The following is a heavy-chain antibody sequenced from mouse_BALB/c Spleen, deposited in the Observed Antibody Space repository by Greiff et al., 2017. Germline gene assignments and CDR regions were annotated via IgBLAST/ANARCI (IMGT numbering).Heavy chain of an antibody. Sequence: VHVKQSGPELVKPGASVKISCKASGYSFTGYFMNWVMQSHGKSLEWIGRINPYNGDTFYNQKFEGKATLTVDKSSSTAHMELRSLASEDSAVYYCARYYGYAMDYWGQGTSVTVSS. V-gene: IGHV1-20*02. CDR1: GYSFTGYF. J-gene: IGHJ4*01. CDR2: INPYNGDT. D-gene: IGHD1-1*01. CDR3: ARYYGYAMDY.